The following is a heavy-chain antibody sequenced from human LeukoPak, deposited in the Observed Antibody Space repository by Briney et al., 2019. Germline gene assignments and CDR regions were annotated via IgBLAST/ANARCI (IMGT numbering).Heavy chain of an antibody. Sequence: GGSLRLSCAASGFTFSTYWMAWVRQAPGKGLEWVANIKGDESAKHQADSVRGRFTISRDNAQNSVYLQMSSLRGEDTAVYYCARDVVGSLDYWGQGTLVSVSS. J-gene: IGHJ4*02. CDR3: ARDVVGSLDY. D-gene: IGHD1-26*01. CDR1: GFTFSTYW. CDR2: IKGDESAK. V-gene: IGHV3-7*01.